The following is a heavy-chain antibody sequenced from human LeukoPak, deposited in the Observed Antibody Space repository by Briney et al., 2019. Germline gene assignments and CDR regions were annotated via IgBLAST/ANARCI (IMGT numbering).Heavy chain of an antibody. V-gene: IGHV4-39*01. Sequence: PSETLSLTCTVSGGSISSSSYSWGWIRQPPGKGLEWIGSIYYSGSTNYNPSLKSRVTISVDTSKNQFSLKLSSVTAADTAVYYCARHRINYYDSSGYYYFDYWGQGTLVTVSS. CDR2: IYYSGST. J-gene: IGHJ4*02. CDR1: GGSISSSSYS. D-gene: IGHD3-22*01. CDR3: ARHRINYYDSSGYYYFDY.